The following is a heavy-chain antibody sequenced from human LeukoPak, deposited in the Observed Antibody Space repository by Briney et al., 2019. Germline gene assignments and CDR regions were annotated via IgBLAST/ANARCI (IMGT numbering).Heavy chain of an antibody. CDR3: ARDRDYYYGMDV. V-gene: IGHV4-59*01. D-gene: IGHD3-10*01. Sequence: SETLSLTCTVSGGSISSYYWSWIRQPPGKGLEWIGYVYNSGSTNYNPSLKSRVTISVDMSKNQFSLKLSSVTAADTAVYYCARDRDYYYGMDVWGQGTTVTVSS. CDR1: GGSISSYY. CDR2: VYNSGST. J-gene: IGHJ6*02.